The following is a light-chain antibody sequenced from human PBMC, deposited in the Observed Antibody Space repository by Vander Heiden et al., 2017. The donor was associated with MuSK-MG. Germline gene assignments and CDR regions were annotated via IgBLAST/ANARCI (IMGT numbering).Light chain of an antibody. CDR1: SGSIADNY. CDR3: QSYHGTDQV. Sequence: NFILTQPHSVSESPGRTVTISCTRSSGSIADNYVQWYQQRPGSAPTTVIYEDDQRPSGVPNRFSGSIDSSSNSASLSIVGLKSEDEADDYCQSYHGTDQVFGGGTKLTVL. CDR2: EDD. J-gene: IGLJ3*02. V-gene: IGLV6-57*04.